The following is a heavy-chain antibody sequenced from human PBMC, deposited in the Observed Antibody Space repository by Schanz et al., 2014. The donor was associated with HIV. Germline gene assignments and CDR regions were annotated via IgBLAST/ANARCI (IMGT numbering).Heavy chain of an antibody. V-gene: IGHV1-18*01. D-gene: IGHD3-9*01. CDR3: AREGTKRFFDWSTRDCFDP. CDR2: ISAYNGNT. J-gene: IGHJ5*02. CDR1: GYTFISYG. Sequence: QVQLVQSGAEVKKPGASVKVSCKASGYTFISYGITWVRQAPGQGLEWMGWISAYNGNTNYAQKVQGRVTMTTDTSTSTAYMELRSLTSDDTAVYYCAREGTKRFFDWSTRDCFDPWGQGTLVTVSS.